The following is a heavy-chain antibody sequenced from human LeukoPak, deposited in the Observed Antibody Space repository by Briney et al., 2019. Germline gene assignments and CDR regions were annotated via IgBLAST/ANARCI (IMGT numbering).Heavy chain of an antibody. Sequence: GGSRRLSCAATGFTFSTYAMSWVRQAPGKVLESGSVIRRIGGSTNYADSGKGRFNISRDNSKNTVYMEMNSLRPEDTAVYYCAKVSIIGGTASPGRTGNYYGMDVWGQGTTITVSS. V-gene: IGHV3-23*01. CDR2: IRRIGGST. J-gene: IGHJ6*02. CDR3: AKVSIIGGTASPGRTGNYYGMDV. CDR1: GFTFSTYA. D-gene: IGHD1-26*01.